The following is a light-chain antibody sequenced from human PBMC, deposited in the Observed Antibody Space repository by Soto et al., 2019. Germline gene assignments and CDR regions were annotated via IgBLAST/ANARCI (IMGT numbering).Light chain of an antibody. CDR1: SSDLAIYNY. V-gene: IGLV2-14*01. CDR2: QVN. Sequence: QSALTQPASVSGSPGQSITISCTGTSSDLAIYNYVSWYQQQPGKAPKLMIYQVNNRPSVVSNRFSGSRSGNTASLTISGLQAEDEADYYCSSYTDSSNYVFGTGTKVTVL. J-gene: IGLJ1*01. CDR3: SSYTDSSNYV.